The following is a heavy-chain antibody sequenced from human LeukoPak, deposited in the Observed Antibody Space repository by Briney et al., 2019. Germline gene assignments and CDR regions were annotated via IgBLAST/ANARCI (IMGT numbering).Heavy chain of an antibody. CDR2: VSGDGDTT. Sequence: LPGGSLRLSCAASGFNFRDSSMHWVRQVPGKGLEWVSLVSGDGDTTHYADSVRGRFTISRDNNKNSLFLQMNSLRVEDTAFYYCAKGNNSLSFNFDYWGQGALVTVSS. CDR3: AKGNNSLSFNFDY. V-gene: IGHV3-43*02. D-gene: IGHD2/OR15-2a*01. J-gene: IGHJ4*02. CDR1: GFNFRDSS.